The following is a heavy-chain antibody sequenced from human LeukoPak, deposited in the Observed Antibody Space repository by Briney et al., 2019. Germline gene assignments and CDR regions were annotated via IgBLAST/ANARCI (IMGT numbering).Heavy chain of an antibody. J-gene: IGHJ4*02. D-gene: IGHD4-17*01. V-gene: IGHV1-69*04. Sequence: SVKVSCKASGGTFSSYAISWVRQAPGQGLEWMGRIIPILGIANYAQKFQGRVTITADKSTSTAYMELSSLRSEDTAVYYCARDRYGDYDDYWGQGTLVTVSS. CDR3: ARDRYGDYDDY. CDR2: IIPILGIA. CDR1: GGTFSSYA.